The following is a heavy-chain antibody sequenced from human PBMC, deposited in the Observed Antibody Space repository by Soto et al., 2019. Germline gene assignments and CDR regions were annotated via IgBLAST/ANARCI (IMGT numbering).Heavy chain of an antibody. CDR2: IYTNGNT. D-gene: IGHD5-12*01. V-gene: IGHV4-4*07. CDR1: GDSISNYY. J-gene: IGHJ6*02. CDR3: ARDNIVSKGYGMDV. Sequence: QVQLQESGPGLVKPSETLSLTCTVSGDSISNYYLSWIRQPAGKGLEWIGRIYTNGNTNYNPSLKSRLSMSVNTSKNHFSLKLRSVTAADTALYYCARDNIVSKGYGMDVWGQGTTVTVSS.